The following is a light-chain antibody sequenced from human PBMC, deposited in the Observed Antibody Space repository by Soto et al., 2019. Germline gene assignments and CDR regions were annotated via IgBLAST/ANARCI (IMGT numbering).Light chain of an antibody. CDR2: GAS. Sequence: DIQMTQSPSSLSASVGDRATITCRASQTITYYLNWYQQRSGQAPKLLIYGASSLQRGVTSRFSGSMSGTDFTLTISSLQPEDSATYYCQQSYNAPLTFGGGTKVDIK. V-gene: IGKV1-39*01. CDR3: QQSYNAPLT. CDR1: QTITYY. J-gene: IGKJ4*01.